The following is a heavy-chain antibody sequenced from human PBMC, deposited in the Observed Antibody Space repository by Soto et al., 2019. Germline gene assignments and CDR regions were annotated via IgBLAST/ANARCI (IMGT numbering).Heavy chain of an antibody. D-gene: IGHD5-12*01. V-gene: IGHV4-4*02. Sequence: SETLSLTFSFSGCSISVGNWWSWVRQPPGKGLELIGEIYHIVSTNYNPSLNSRVTISVDKSKNQFSVNLGSVTAADPAVYYCASWGDGYNFPYFDYWGQGTLVTVSS. CDR1: GCSISVGNW. CDR2: IYHIVST. CDR3: ASWGDGYNFPYFDY. J-gene: IGHJ4*02.